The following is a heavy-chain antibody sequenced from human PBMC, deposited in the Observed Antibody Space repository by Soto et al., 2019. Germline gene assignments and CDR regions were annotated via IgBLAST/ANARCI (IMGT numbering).Heavy chain of an antibody. V-gene: IGHV4-4*02. J-gene: IGHJ4*02. Sequence: QVQLQESGPGLVKPSGTLSLTCAVSGGSISSSNWWSWVRQPPGKGLEWIGEIYHSGRTNYNPSLKSRVTISGDKSKFLFSLKLTSVTAADTVVYYCARVGCSGGTCYSGKYYFDYWGQGTLVTVSS. D-gene: IGHD2-15*01. CDR1: GGSISSSNW. CDR2: IYHSGRT. CDR3: ARVGCSGGTCYSGKYYFDY.